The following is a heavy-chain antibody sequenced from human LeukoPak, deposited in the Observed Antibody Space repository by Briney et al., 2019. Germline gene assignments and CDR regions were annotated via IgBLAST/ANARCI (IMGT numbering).Heavy chain of an antibody. CDR1: GFTFSSSW. CDR3: AKDISLGAVTGTVGMDV. J-gene: IGHJ6*02. V-gene: IGHV3-74*01. D-gene: IGHD6-19*01. CDR2: IKTDGSTT. Sequence: GGSLRLSCAVSGFTFSSSWMHWVRQAPGKGLVWVSHIKTDGSTTAYADSVRGRFTISRDNAKNSLYLQTNSLRAEDTAFYYCAKDISLGAVTGTVGMDVWGQGTTVTVSS.